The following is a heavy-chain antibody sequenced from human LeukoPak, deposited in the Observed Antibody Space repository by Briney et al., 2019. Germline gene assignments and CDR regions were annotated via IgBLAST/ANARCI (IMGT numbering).Heavy chain of an antibody. V-gene: IGHV3-11*04. CDR2: ISSSGSTI. J-gene: IGHJ4*02. CDR1: GFTFSDYY. D-gene: IGHD5-12*01. Sequence: GGSLRLSCAASGFTFSDYYMSWIRQAPGKGLEWVSYISSSGSTIYYADSVKGRFTISRDNAKNSLSLQLNSLRAEDTAVYYCTRDRIVASIIGYYFDSWGRGTLVTVSS. CDR3: TRDRIVASIIGYYFDS.